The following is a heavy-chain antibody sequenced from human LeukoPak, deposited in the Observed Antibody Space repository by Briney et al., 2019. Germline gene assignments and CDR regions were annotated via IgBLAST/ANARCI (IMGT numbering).Heavy chain of an antibody. CDR2: ISSSSSYI. D-gene: IGHD2-8*01. J-gene: IGHJ3*02. V-gene: IGHV3-21*01. CDR1: GFTFSSYS. Sequence: GGSLRLSCAASGFTFSSYSMNWVRQAPGKGLEWVSSISSSSSYIYYADSVKGRFTISRDNAKNSLYLQMTSLRAEDTAVYSCARPRVRQSDAFDIWGQGTMVTVSS. CDR3: ARPRVRQSDAFDI.